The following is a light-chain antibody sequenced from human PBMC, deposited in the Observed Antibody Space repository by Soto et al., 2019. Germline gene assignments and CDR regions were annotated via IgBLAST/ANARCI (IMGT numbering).Light chain of an antibody. J-gene: IGKJ1*01. CDR2: AAS. CDR3: QQYYSYPRT. V-gene: IGKV1-8*01. Sequence: AIQMTLSPSALSASPGDRVTITCRASQGISSYLAWYQQKPGKAPKLLIYAASTLQSGVPSRFSGSGSGTDFTLTISCLQSEDFATYYCQQYYSYPRTLGQGTNVDIK. CDR1: QGISSY.